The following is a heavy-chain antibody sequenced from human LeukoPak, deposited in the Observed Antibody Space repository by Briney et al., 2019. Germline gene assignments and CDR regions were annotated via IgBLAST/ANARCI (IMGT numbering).Heavy chain of an antibody. CDR3: AKALSPEYFSGWRSYFDS. V-gene: IGHV3-23*01. J-gene: IGHJ4*02. D-gene: IGHD6-19*01. CDR1: GFTFSSYA. CDR2: ISGSGGST. Sequence: QPGGSLRLSCAASGFTFSSYAMSWVRQAPGKGLEWVSAISGSGGSTYYADSVKGRFTISRDNAKNSLFLQMNSLRGEDMALYYCAKALSPEYFSGWRSYFDSWGQGTLVTVSS.